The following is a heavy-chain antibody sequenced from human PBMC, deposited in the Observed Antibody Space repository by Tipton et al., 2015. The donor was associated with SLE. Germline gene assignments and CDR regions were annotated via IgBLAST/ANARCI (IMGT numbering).Heavy chain of an antibody. CDR2: IIPIFGTA. V-gene: IGHV1-69*01. J-gene: IGHJ4*02. CDR3: ARDEYRYDATGYHLLGHFDF. Sequence: QVQLVQSGAEVQKPGSSVRVSCKASGGTFNNYVFSWVRQAPGQGLEWMGGIIPIFGTANYAQKFQDRLTITADESTRTAYMDLRSLRSEDTAVYYCARDEYRYDATGYHLLGHFDFWGQGTLVTVSS. CDR1: GGTFNNYV. D-gene: IGHD3-22*01.